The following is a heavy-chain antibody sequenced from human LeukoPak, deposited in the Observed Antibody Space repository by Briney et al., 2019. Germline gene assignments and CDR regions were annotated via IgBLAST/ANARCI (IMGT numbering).Heavy chain of an antibody. D-gene: IGHD5-24*01. CDR1: GGSISSYY. Sequence: SETLSLTCTVSGGSISSYYWSWIRQPPGKGLEWIGYIYYSGSTNYNPSLKSRVTISVDTSKNQFSLKLSSVTAADTAVYYCARDKGYDGYNRDRRGANGDWGQGTLVTVSS. J-gene: IGHJ4*02. CDR3: ARDKGYDGYNRDRRGANGD. CDR2: IYYSGST. V-gene: IGHV4-59*12.